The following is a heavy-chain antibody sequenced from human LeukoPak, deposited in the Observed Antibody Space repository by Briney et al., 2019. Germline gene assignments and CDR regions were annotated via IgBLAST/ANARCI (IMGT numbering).Heavy chain of an antibody. CDR2: IKSKTDGGTT. J-gene: IGHJ5*02. V-gene: IGHV3-15*01. CDR1: GFTFSNAW. CDR3: TTDRYWSWFDP. Sequence: GGSLRLSCAASGFTFSNAWMSWVRQAPGKGLEWVGRIKSKTDGGTTDYAAPVKGRFTISRDDSKNTQYLQMNSLKTEDTAVYYCTTDRYWSWFDPWGQGTLVTVSS. D-gene: IGHD1-1*01.